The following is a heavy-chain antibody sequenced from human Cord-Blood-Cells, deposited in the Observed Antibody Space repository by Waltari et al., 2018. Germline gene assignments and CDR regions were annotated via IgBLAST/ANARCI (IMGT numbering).Heavy chain of an antibody. V-gene: IGHV1-69*01. Sequence: QVQLVQSGAEVKKHGSSVKVSCKASGGTFSSSPIRWLRQAPGQGLEWMGGIIPIFGTANYAQKFQGRVTITADESTSTAYMELSSLRSEDTAVYYCARVHLRGRNIVATSDYWGQGTLVTVSS. D-gene: IGHD5-12*01. J-gene: IGHJ4*02. CDR3: ARVHLRGRNIVATSDY. CDR1: GGTFSSSP. CDR2: IIPIFGTA.